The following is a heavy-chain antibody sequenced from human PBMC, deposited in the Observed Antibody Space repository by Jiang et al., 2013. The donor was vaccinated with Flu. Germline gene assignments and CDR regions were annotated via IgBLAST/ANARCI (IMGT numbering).Heavy chain of an antibody. CDR2: LFQWEP. J-gene: IGHJ1*01. D-gene: IGHD3-22*01. CDR1: GGSISDYY. Sequence: GPGLVKPSETLSLNCSVSGGSISDYYWTWIRQPPGGTGVDWLYLFQWEPPLQPLPQESNRHFGRHVQEPVLLKLSSVTAADTAVYYCARSSGYYSEYLEHWGQGTWSPSLQ. CDR3: ARSSGYYSEYLEH. V-gene: IGHV4-4*08.